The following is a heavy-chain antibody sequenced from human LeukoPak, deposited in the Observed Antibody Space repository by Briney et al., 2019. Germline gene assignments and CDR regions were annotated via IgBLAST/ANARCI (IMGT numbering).Heavy chain of an antibody. J-gene: IGHJ4*02. CDR1: GFTFSSYA. D-gene: IGHD3-3*01. CDR3: AKDGDFWSGYLDY. V-gene: IGHV3-23*01. CDR2: VSGSGDSP. Sequence: GGSLRLSCAASGFTFSSYAMTWVRQAPGKGLKWVSSVSGSGDSPYYADSVKGRFTISRDNSKNTLYLQMNSLRAEDTAVYYCAKDGDFWSGYLDYWGQGTLVTVSS.